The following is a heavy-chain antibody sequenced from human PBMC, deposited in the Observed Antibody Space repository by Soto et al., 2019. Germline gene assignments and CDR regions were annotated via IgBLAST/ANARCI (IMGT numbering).Heavy chain of an antibody. CDR3: AREGPGYSSSWYYYYYGMDV. CDR2: MNPDSGKT. J-gene: IGHJ6*02. D-gene: IGHD6-13*01. Sequence: ASVKVFCKTSGYTFTSYDINWVRQSTGQGLEWMGWMNPDSGKTGYAQKFQGRVTITTDNSISTAYMELSSLRSEDTAVYYCAREGPGYSSSWYYYYYGMDVWGQGTTVTVSS. CDR1: GYTFTSYD. V-gene: IGHV1-8*01.